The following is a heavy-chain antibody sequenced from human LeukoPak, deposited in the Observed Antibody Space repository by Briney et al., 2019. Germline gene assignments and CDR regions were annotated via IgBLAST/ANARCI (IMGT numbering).Heavy chain of an antibody. CDR2: VKTNADGGTV. Sequence: PGGSLRLSCAASGFTFSNAWMNWVRQAPGKGLEWVGRVKTNADGGTVVCDAPMKGRCTISRDDSKNMLYLQMDSLKTEDTAVYYCTSRVVTTNDYWGQGTLVTVSS. V-gene: IGHV3-15*01. CDR1: GFTFSNAW. CDR3: TSRVVTTNDY. D-gene: IGHD2-21*02. J-gene: IGHJ4*02.